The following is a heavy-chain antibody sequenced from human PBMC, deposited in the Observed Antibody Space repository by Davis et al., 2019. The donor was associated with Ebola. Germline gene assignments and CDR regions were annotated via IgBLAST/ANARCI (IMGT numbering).Heavy chain of an antibody. CDR1: GYTFTNYY. J-gene: IGHJ4*02. D-gene: IGHD5-12*01. V-gene: IGHV1-2*04. CDR3: ARNHENRGNEVSFDS. CDR2: ILPYNGGT. Sequence: AASVKVSCKTSGYTFTNYYIHWVRQVPGQGLEWMGWILPYNGGTSYAQKFQGWVTMSRDTSTTTAYLEVNSLKSDDTAVYYCARNHENRGNEVSFDSWGQGTPVTVSS.